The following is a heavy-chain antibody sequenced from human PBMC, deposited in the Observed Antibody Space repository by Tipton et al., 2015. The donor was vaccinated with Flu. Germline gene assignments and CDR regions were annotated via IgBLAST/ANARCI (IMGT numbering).Heavy chain of an antibody. CDR3: GKITS. D-gene: IGHD1-14*01. CDR2: IGGNGGT. CDR1: GFSVSATY. J-gene: IGHJ4*02. V-gene: IGHV3-53*01. Sequence: AVSGFSVSATYVTWVRQAPGKGLEWVSVIGGNGGTSYADSVKGRFTISRDISKNFVYLHMESLRVEDTATYYCGKITSWGQGPLVTVSS.